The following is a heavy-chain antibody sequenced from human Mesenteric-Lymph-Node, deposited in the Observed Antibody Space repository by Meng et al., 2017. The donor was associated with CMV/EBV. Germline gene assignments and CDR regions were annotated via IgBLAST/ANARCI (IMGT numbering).Heavy chain of an antibody. CDR2: MTNSDSQI. D-gene: IGHD2-2*01. CDR1: GFTFSSYT. J-gene: IGHJ6*02. Sequence: GGSLRLSCVASGFTFSSYTMNWVRQAPGKGLEWVASMTNSDSQIYYADSVKGRFTISRDNAKNSLYLQMNSLRAEDTAVYYCAREIVVPAAISYYYGMDVWGQGTTVTVSS. CDR3: AREIVVPAAISYYYGMDV. V-gene: IGHV3-21*01.